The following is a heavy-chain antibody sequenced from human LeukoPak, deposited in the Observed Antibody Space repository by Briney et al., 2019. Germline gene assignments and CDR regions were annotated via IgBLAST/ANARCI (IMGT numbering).Heavy chain of an antibody. V-gene: IGHV1-69*04. J-gene: IGHJ5*02. CDR1: GGTFSSYA. Sequence: EASVKVSCKASGGTFSSYAISWVRQAPGQGLEWMGRIIPIIGIANSAQKFQDRVTITADKSTSTAYMELSSLRSEDTAVYYCARDHYYATSGYIWFDPWGQGTLVTVPS. CDR3: ARDHYYATSGYIWFDP. D-gene: IGHD3-22*01. CDR2: IIPIIGIA.